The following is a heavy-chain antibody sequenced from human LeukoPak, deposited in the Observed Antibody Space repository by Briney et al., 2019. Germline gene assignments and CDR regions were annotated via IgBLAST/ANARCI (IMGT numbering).Heavy chain of an antibody. CDR1: GGTFSSYA. J-gene: IGHJ4*02. CDR3: AFNRVGATLFDY. D-gene: IGHD1-26*01. V-gene: IGHV1-69*13. Sequence: ASVKVSCKASGGTFSSYAISWVRQAPGQGLEWMGGIIPIFGTANYAQKFQGRVTITADESTSTAYMELSSLRSEDTAVYYCAFNRVGATLFDYWGQGTLVTVSS. CDR2: IIPIFGTA.